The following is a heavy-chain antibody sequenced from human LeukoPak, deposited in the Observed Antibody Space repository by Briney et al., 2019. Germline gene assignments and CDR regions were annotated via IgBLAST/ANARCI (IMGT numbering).Heavy chain of an antibody. CDR3: ATYIQRPPGMDV. D-gene: IGHD2-15*01. CDR1: GFTFSIYG. Sequence: QPGSPLRLSCAASGFTFSIYGMHWVRQAPGKGLEWVAVISYDGSNKYYADSVKGRYTISTDNSKNTVYLQMNSLRAEDTALYFCATYIQRPPGMDVWGQGPTVTV. CDR2: ISYDGSNK. V-gene: IGHV3-30*03. J-gene: IGHJ6*02.